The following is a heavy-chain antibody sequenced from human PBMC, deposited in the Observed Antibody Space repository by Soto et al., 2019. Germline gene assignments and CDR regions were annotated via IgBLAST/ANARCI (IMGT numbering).Heavy chain of an antibody. Sequence: PSETLSLTCTVSGGSVSSSSYYWSWIRQPPGKGLEWIGYISTSGSTNHDPSLKSRVTVSVDTSKNQFSLKLSSVTAADTAVYYCATIGIVGATSVDYWGQGTLVIVSS. CDR1: GGSVSSSSYY. CDR2: ISTSGST. D-gene: IGHD1-26*01. V-gene: IGHV4-61*01. CDR3: ATIGIVGATSVDY. J-gene: IGHJ4*02.